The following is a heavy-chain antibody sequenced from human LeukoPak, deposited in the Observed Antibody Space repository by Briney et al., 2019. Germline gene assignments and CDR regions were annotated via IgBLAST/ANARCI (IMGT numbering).Heavy chain of an antibody. D-gene: IGHD2-2*01. V-gene: IGHV3-30*04. Sequence: GGSLRLSCAASGFTFSRYAMHWVRQAPGKGLEWVAVISYDGSNKYYADSVKGRFTISRDNSKNTLYLQMNSLRAEDTAVYYCATLSSTSSADYWGQGTLVTVSS. J-gene: IGHJ4*02. CDR2: ISYDGSNK. CDR1: GFTFSRYA. CDR3: ATLSSTSSADY.